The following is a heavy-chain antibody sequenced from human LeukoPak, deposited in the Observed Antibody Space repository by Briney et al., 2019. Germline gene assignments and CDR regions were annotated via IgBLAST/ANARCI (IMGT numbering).Heavy chain of an antibody. D-gene: IGHD3-3*01. CDR3: AKVAAARGYDFWSGPTAFDY. J-gene: IGHJ4*02. CDR2: ISGSGGST. V-gene: IGHV3-23*01. Sequence: GGSLRLSCAASGFTFSSYAMSWVRQAPGKGLEWVSAISGSGGSTYYADSVKGRFTISRDNSKNTLYLQMNSLRAEDTAVYYRAKVAAARGYDFWSGPTAFDYWGQGTLVTVSS. CDR1: GFTFSSYA.